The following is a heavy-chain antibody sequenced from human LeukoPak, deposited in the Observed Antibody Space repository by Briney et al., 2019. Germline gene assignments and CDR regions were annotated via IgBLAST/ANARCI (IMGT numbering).Heavy chain of an antibody. Sequence: GGSLRLSCEASGFSFSNYWMSWVRQAPGKGLEWVANTKQDGSEIYYVDSVRGRFTISRDNAKNSLYLQMNSLRAEDTAVYYCARPSLNTGSYFDYWGQGILVSVSS. CDR3: ARPSLNTGSYFDY. J-gene: IGHJ4*02. CDR1: GFSFSNYW. CDR2: TKQDGSEI. D-gene: IGHD1-26*01. V-gene: IGHV3-7*01.